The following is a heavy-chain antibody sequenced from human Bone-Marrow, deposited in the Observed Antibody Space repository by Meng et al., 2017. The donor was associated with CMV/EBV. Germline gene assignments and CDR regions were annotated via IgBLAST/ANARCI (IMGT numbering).Heavy chain of an antibody. J-gene: IGHJ4*02. CDR1: GFVFSARL. Sequence: GGSLRLSCVTSGFVFSARLMSWVRQSPGRGLEWVATLSPDGSLIRYLDSVRGRFTISRDNARDSLFLEMNSLRADDTAVYYCASLLGMVTTYDYWGQGTRVTGSS. CDR3: ASLLGMVTTYDY. D-gene: IGHD2-21*02. CDR2: LSPDGSLI. V-gene: IGHV3-7*01.